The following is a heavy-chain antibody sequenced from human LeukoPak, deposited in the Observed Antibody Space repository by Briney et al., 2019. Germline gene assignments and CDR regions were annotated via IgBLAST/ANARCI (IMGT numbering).Heavy chain of an antibody. J-gene: IGHJ4*02. CDR1: GGSFSGYY. V-gene: IGHV4-34*01. CDR3: AKDQVLRATVTTWPFDY. CDR2: INHSGST. Sequence: PSETLSLTCAVYGGSFSGYYWSWIRQPPGKGLEWIGEINHSGSTNYNPSLKSRVTISVDTSKNQFSLKLSSVTAEDTAVYYCAKDQVLRATVTTWPFDYWGQGTLVTVSS. D-gene: IGHD4-17*01.